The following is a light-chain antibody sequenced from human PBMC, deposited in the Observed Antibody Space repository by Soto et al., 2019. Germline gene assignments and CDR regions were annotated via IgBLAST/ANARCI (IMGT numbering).Light chain of an antibody. CDR2: VGTGGIVG. V-gene: IGLV9-49*01. Sequence: QSVLTQPPSSSASLGASVTLTCTLSSGYSNYKVDWYQQRPGKGPRFVMRVGTGGIVGSKGDGIPDRFSVLGSGLNRYLTIKNIQEEDESDYHCGADHGREQSFSDVFGNGTKLTVL. CDR1: SGYSNYK. CDR3: GADHGREQSFSDV. J-gene: IGLJ1*01.